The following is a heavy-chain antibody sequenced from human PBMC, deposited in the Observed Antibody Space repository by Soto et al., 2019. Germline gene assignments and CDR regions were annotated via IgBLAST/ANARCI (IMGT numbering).Heavy chain of an antibody. V-gene: IGHV3-23*01. CDR1: GFIFRTYA. CDR2: MVGDGSSS. Sequence: EVQLLESGGGLAQPGGSLRLSCAASGFIFRTYAMNWVRQAPGKGLEWVSVMVGDGSSSDYADSVRGRFTISRDNSKNALYLQIKNLRAEDTAVYYCAKDLRPDGRYDLDYWGQGTLVTVSS. CDR3: AKDLRPDGRYDLDY. D-gene: IGHD1-26*01. J-gene: IGHJ4*02.